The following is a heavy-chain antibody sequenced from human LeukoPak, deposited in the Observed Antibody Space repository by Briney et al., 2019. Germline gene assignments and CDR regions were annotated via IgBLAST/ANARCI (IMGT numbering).Heavy chain of an antibody. J-gene: IGHJ4*02. CDR3: ARDGDRRGSDY. D-gene: IGHD2-21*01. Sequence: PGGSLRLSCAASGFTFSSYSMNWVRQAPGKGLEWVSSISSSSSYIYYADSVKGRFIISRDNAKNSLYLQMNSLRAEDTAVYFCARDGDRRGSDYWGQGTLVTVSS. CDR2: ISSSSSYI. V-gene: IGHV3-21*01. CDR1: GFTFSSYS.